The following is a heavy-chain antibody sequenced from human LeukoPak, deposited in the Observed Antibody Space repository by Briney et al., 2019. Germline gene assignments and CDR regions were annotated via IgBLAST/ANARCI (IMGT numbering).Heavy chain of an antibody. CDR3: ARDRREMATIGPGNY. D-gene: IGHD5-24*01. CDR2: ISSSSSYI. J-gene: IGHJ4*02. V-gene: IGHV3-21*01. Sequence: GGSLRLSCAASGFTFSSYSMNWVRQAPGRGLEWVSSISSSSSYIYYADSVKGRFTISRDNAKNSLYLQMNSLRAEDTAVYYCARDRREMATIGPGNYWGQGTLVTVSS. CDR1: GFTFSSYS.